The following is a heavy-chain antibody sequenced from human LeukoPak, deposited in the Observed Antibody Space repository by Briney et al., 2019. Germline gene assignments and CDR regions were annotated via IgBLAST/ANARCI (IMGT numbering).Heavy chain of an antibody. Sequence: QTGGSLRLSCAASGFTFGSFAMSWVRQAPGKGLEWVSAISGSGGSTYYADSVKGRFTISRDNSKNTLYLQMNSLRAEDTAVYYCAKDRWLRLKGEFDYWGQGTLVTVSS. J-gene: IGHJ4*02. V-gene: IGHV3-23*01. CDR3: AKDRWLRLKGEFDY. CDR1: GFTFGSFA. D-gene: IGHD5-12*01. CDR2: ISGSGGST.